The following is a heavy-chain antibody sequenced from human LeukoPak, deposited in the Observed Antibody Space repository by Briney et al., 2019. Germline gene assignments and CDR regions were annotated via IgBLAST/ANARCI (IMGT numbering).Heavy chain of an antibody. CDR2: ISSSGSTI. CDR3: ARDLGGGMDV. V-gene: IGHV3-48*03. CDR1: GFTFSSYE. Sequence: GGSLRLSCAASGFTFSSYEMNWVRQAPGKGLEWVSYISSSGSTIYYADSVRGRFTISRDNAKNSLYLQMNSLRAEDTAVYYCARDLGGGMDVWGQGTTVTVSS. J-gene: IGHJ6*02. D-gene: IGHD3-3*01.